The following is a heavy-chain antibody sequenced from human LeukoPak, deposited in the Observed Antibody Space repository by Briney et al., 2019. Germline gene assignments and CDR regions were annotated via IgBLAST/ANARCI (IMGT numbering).Heavy chain of an antibody. J-gene: IGHJ3*02. CDR3: AKDDGVYCMSSSCHEEDVFDI. V-gene: IGHV3-23*01. CDR2: ISDSGGRT. CDR1: GSTFSSYS. Sequence: PGGSLRLSCAASGSTFSSYSMSWVRQAPGKGLEWVSAISDSGGRTSYADSVEGRFTISRDNSKNTLYLQMNSLRAEDTAVYYCAKDDGVYCMSSSCHEEDVFDIWGQGTMVTVSS. D-gene: IGHD2-2*01.